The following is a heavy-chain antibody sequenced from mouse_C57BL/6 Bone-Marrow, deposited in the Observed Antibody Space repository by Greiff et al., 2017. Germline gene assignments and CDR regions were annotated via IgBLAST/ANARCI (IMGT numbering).Heavy chain of an antibody. J-gene: IGHJ3*01. V-gene: IGHV2-2*01. Sequence: VQLQQSGPGLVQPSQSLSITCTVSGFSLTSYGVHWVRQSPGKGLEWLGVIWSGGSTDYNAAFISRLSISKDNSKGQVFFKMNSLQADDAAIYYCACPLPYDDDGAWFAYWGQGTLVTVSA. CDR2: IWSGGST. CDR3: ACPLPYDDDGAWFAY. CDR1: GFSLTSYG. D-gene: IGHD2-4*01.